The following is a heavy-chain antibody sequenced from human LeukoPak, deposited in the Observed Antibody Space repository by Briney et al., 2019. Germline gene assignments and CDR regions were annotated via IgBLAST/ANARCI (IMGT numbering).Heavy chain of an antibody. Sequence: SETLSLTCTVSGDSISNSGYYWGWIRQSPGKGLEWVGTIDYSGNTYYNPSLKSRVTISVDTSENQFSLKLRSVLAADTAVYFCTRSGRIVRHDYWGQGILVTVSS. J-gene: IGHJ4*02. D-gene: IGHD3-10*01. V-gene: IGHV4-39*07. CDR3: TRSGRIVRHDY. CDR1: GDSISNSGYY. CDR2: IDYSGNT.